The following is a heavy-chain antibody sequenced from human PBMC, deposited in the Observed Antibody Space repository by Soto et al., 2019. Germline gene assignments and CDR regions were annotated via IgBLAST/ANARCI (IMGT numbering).Heavy chain of an antibody. Sequence: GGSLRLSFAASGFPFSAYAMTWVRQSPGKGLESVSGIYGNGAGIQYADSGRGRFTISRDNSKNTLYLKMISLRAEDTSVYYCAKDVMSGDGFWVMDHWGQGTRVTVSS. CDR3: AKDVMSGDGFWVMDH. CDR1: GFPFSAYA. V-gene: IGHV3-23*01. CDR2: IYGNGAGI. D-gene: IGHD2-21*02. J-gene: IGHJ4*02.